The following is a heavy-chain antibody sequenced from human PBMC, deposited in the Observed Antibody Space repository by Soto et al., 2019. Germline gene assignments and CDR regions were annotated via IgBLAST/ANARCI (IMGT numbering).Heavy chain of an antibody. V-gene: IGHV1-58*01. CDR3: AALCVNFDY. CDR2: IGVGSGNR. Sequence: GVSVKVSCKASGFTFTSSAVQWVRQGRGERLEWIGWIGVGSGNRHYAQTFQERVTITSDMCTNTAYMQLSSLRSEDTAVYYSAALCVNFDYWGPGPLITVSS. J-gene: IGHJ4*02. CDR1: GFTFTSSA. D-gene: IGHD2-21*01.